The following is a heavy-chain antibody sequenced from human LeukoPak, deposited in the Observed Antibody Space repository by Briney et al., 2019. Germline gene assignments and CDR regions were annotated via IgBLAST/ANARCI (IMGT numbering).Heavy chain of an antibody. D-gene: IGHD3-10*01. Sequence: PSETLSLTCAVYGGSFSGYYWSWIRQPPGKGLEWIGEINHSGSTNYNPSLKSRVTISVDTSKNQLSLKLSSVTAADTAVYYCARDTVQGRYFDYWGQGTLVTVSS. CDR2: INHSGST. V-gene: IGHV4-34*01. CDR3: ARDTVQGRYFDY. CDR1: GGSFSGYY. J-gene: IGHJ4*02.